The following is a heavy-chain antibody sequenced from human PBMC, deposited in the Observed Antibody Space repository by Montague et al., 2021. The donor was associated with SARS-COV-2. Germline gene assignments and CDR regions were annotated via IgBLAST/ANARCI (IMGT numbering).Heavy chain of an antibody. CDR1: GGSISSYY. V-gene: IGHV4-59*01. Sequence: SETRSLTCTVSGGSISSYYWSWIRQPPGKGLEWIGYIYYSGSTNXNPSLKSRVTISVDTSKNQFSLKLSSVTAADTAVYYCARGSHYYDSSGYYFDYWGQGTLVTVSS. D-gene: IGHD3-22*01. CDR2: IYYSGST. CDR3: ARGSHYYDSSGYYFDY. J-gene: IGHJ4*02.